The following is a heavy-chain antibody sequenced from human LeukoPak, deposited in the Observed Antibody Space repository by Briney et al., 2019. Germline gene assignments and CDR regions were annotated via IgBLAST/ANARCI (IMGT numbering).Heavy chain of an antibody. CDR3: AKDRRISLVRGDIN. CDR1: GFTFSSYA. D-gene: IGHD3-10*01. Sequence: PGGSLRLSCAASGFTFSSYAMSWVRQAPGKGLEWVSAISGSGGTTYYADSVKGRFTVSRDNSKNTVYLQMNSLRAEDTAVYYCAKDRRISLVRGDINWGQGTLVTVSS. J-gene: IGHJ4*02. CDR2: ISGSGGTT. V-gene: IGHV3-23*01.